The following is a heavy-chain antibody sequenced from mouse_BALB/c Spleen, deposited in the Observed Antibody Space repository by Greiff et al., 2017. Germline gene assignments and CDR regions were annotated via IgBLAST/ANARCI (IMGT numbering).Heavy chain of an antibody. Sequence: VQLQQSGAELVRPGASVTLSCKASGYTFTDYEMHWVKQTPVHGLEWIGAIDPETGGTAYNQKFKGKATLTADKSSSTAYMELRSLTSEDSAVYYCTRPYRYNWYFDVWGAGTTVTVSS. D-gene: IGHD2-14*01. CDR3: TRPYRYNWYFDV. J-gene: IGHJ1*01. V-gene: IGHV1-15*01. CDR1: GYTFTDYE. CDR2: IDPETGGT.